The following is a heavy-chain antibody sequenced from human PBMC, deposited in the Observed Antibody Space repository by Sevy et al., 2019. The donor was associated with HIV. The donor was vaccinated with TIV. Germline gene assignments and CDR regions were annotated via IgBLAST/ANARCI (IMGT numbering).Heavy chain of an antibody. J-gene: IGHJ4*02. CDR2: ITGYSGDS. Sequence: ASVKVSCRAPGYSFDNNYIMWVRQAPGQGLEWMGWITGYSGDSNLAQKFQDRVTLTTNTDRTIAYMKMRGLESDDTAIYYCATGRAPKSVLYYFDSWAQGSLVTVSS. CDR3: ATGRAPKSVLYYFDS. CDR1: GYSFDNNY. V-gene: IGHV1-18*01. D-gene: IGHD3-10*02.